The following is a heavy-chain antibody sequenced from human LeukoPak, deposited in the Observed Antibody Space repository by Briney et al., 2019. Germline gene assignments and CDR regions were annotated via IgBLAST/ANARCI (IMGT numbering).Heavy chain of an antibody. CDR2: INPNSGGT. CDR3: ATTRYDFWSGTPMRY. CDR1: GYTFTGYY. D-gene: IGHD3-3*01. Sequence: ASVKVSCKASGYTFTGYYMHWVRQAPGQGLEWMGWINPNSGGTNYAQKFQGRVTMTRDTSISTAYMELSRLRSDDTAVYYCATTRYDFWSGTPMRYWGQGTLVSVSS. V-gene: IGHV1-2*02. J-gene: IGHJ4*02.